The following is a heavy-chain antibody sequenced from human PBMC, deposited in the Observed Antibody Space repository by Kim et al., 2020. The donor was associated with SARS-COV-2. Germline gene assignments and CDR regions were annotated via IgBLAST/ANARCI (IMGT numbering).Heavy chain of an antibody. J-gene: IGHJ3*02. V-gene: IGHV4-4*02. Sequence: SETLSLTCAVSGGSISSSNWWSWVRQPPGKGLEWIGEIYHSGSTNYNPSLKSRVTISVDKSKNQFSLKLSSVTAADTAVYYCAREATMIVVVSTLGAFDIWGQGTMVTVSS. CDR1: GGSISSSNW. CDR3: AREATMIVVVSTLGAFDI. D-gene: IGHD3-22*01. CDR2: IYHSGST.